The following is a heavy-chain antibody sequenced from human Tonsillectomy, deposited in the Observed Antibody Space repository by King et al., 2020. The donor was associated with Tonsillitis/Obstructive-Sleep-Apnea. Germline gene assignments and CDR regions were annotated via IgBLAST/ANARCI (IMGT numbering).Heavy chain of an antibody. CDR2: IDPSDSYT. Sequence: VQLVESGAEVKKPGESLRISCKGSGYSFTSYWISWVRQMPGKGLEWMGRIDPSDSYTNYSPSFQGHVTISADKSISTAYLQWSSLKASDTAMYYCAKAYSSGGRRGYYYYYMDVWGKGTTVTVSS. CDR3: AKAYSSGGRRGYYYYYMDV. V-gene: IGHV5-10-1*01. J-gene: IGHJ6*03. D-gene: IGHD6-19*01. CDR1: GYSFTSYW.